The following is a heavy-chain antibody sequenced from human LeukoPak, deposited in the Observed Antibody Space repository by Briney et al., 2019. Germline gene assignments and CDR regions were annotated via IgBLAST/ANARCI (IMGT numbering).Heavy chain of an antibody. J-gene: IGHJ6*03. CDR2: IYYTGPT. V-gene: IGHV4-39*01. CDR1: GASISGSRYY. D-gene: IGHD6-6*01. Sequence: SETLSLTCTVSGASISGSRYYWGWIRQPPGKWLEWIGNIYYTGPTYYNASLESRVTISLDTSKNQFSLKLNSVTAADTAMYYCARVSIAAGNYYYYYMDVWGKGTTVTVSS. CDR3: ARVSIAAGNYYYYYMDV.